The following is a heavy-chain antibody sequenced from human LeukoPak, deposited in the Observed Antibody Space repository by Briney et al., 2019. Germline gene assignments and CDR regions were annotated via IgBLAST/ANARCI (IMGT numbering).Heavy chain of an antibody. CDR1: GFTFSDYY. D-gene: IGHD6-13*01. CDR3: ARRAAAGRCFVY. J-gene: IGHJ4*02. V-gene: IGHV3-11*01. Sequence: GGSLRLSCAVSGFTFSDYYMSWIRQAPSKGLEGVSYISSGGSTISHADSVKGRFTISRDNAENSLYLQMNSLRAEDTAVYYCARRAAAGRCFVYWGQGTLVTVSS. CDR2: ISSGGSTI.